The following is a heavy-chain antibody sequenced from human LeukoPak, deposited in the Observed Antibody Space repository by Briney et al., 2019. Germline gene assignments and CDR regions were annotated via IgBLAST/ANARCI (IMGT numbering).Heavy chain of an antibody. Sequence: GGSLRLSCAASGFTFSSYGMHWVRQAPGKGLEWVAFIRYDGSNKYYADSVKGRFTISRDNSKNTLYLQMNSLRAEDTAVYYCANDSWSSSSWYYFDYWGQGTLVTVSS. CDR3: ANDSWSSSSWYYFDY. CDR2: IRYDGSNK. CDR1: GFTFSSYG. D-gene: IGHD6-13*01. J-gene: IGHJ4*02. V-gene: IGHV3-30*02.